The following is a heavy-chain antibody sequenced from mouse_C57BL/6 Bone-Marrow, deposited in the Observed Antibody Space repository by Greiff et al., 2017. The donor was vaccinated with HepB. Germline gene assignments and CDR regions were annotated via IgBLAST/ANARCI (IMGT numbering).Heavy chain of an antibody. CDR2: ISSGGSYT. V-gene: IGHV5-6*01. J-gene: IGHJ3*01. D-gene: IGHD2-4*01. CDR1: GFTFSSYG. CDR3: ARHPLYDYGAWFAY. Sequence: EVHLVESGGDLVKPGGSLKLSCAASGFTFSSYGMSWVRQTPDRRLEGVATISSGGSYTYYPDSVKGRFTISRDNAKNTLYLQMSSLKSEDTAMYYCARHPLYDYGAWFAYWGQGTLVTVSA.